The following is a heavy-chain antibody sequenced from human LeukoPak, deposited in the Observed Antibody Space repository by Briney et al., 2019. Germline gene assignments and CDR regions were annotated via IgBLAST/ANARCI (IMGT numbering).Heavy chain of an antibody. Sequence: GASVKVSCKASGYTFTSYDINWVRQATGQGLEWMGWMNPNSGNRGYAQKFQGRVTMTRNTSISTAYRELSSLRSEDTAVYYCARGPKYTIFGVVTPPYYYYYGMDVWGQGTTVTVSS. CDR3: ARGPKYTIFGVVTPPYYYYYGMDV. V-gene: IGHV1-8*01. J-gene: IGHJ6*02. CDR2: MNPNSGNR. CDR1: GYTFTSYD. D-gene: IGHD3-3*01.